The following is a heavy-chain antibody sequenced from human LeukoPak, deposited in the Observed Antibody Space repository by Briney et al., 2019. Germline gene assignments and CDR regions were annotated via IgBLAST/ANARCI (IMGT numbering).Heavy chain of an antibody. J-gene: IGHJ4*02. CDR3: AKGYSSSWDYYFDY. Sequence: GGSLRLSCAASGFTFSSYGMHWVRQAPGKGLEWVAVIWYDGSNKYYADSVKGRFTISRDNSKNTLYLQMNSLRAEDTAVYYCAKGYSSSWDYYFDYWGQGTLVTVSS. V-gene: IGHV3-33*06. D-gene: IGHD6-13*01. CDR1: GFTFSSYG. CDR2: IWYDGSNK.